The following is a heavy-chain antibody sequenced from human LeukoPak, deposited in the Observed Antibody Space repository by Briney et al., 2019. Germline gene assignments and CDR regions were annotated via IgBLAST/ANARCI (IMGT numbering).Heavy chain of an antibody. V-gene: IGHV7-4-1*02. D-gene: IGHD3-10*01. CDR2: INTNTGNP. J-gene: IGHJ4*02. CDR1: GYTFTSYA. Sequence: ASVKVSCKASGYTFTSYAMNWVRQAPGQGLEWMGWINTNTGNPTYAQGFTGRFVFSLDTSVSTAYLQISSLKAEDTAVYYCAREKDTMVRGVMIPYFDYWGQGTLVTVSS. CDR3: AREKDTMVRGVMIPYFDY.